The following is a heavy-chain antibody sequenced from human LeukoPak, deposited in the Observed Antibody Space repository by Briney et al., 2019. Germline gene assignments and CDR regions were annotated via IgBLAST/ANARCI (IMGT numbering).Heavy chain of an antibody. CDR1: GFTFSSYG. Sequence: GGSLRLSCAASGFTFSSYGIHWVRQAPGKGLERVAVISYDGSNKYYADSVKGRFTISRDNSKNTLYLQMNSLRAEDTAVYYCARVARPVNFDYWGQGTLVTVSS. J-gene: IGHJ4*02. D-gene: IGHD6-6*01. CDR3: ARVARPVNFDY. V-gene: IGHV3-30*03. CDR2: ISYDGSNK.